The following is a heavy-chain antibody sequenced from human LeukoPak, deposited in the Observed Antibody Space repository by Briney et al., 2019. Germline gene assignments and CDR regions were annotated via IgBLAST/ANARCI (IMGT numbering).Heavy chain of an antibody. V-gene: IGHV4-59*08. Sequence: PPETLSLTCTVSRGSISPDHCAWIRQPPGKGLEWIGYIFYTGRARYNPSLESRVTLTVDMPKNQVSLKLTSVTAADTAIYYCARLVDGIYTRLDSWGQGTLVTVSS. CDR1: RGSISPDH. D-gene: IGHD1-26*01. CDR3: ARLVDGIYTRLDS. CDR2: IFYTGRA. J-gene: IGHJ4*02.